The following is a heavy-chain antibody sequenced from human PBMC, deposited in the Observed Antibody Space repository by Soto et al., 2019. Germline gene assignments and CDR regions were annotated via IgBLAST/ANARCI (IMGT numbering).Heavy chain of an antibody. D-gene: IGHD2-2*01. CDR1: GGTFSSYT. CDR2: IIPILGIA. CDR3: ARAALSTSCYDY. Sequence: QVQLVQSGAEVKKPGSSVKVSCKASGGTFSSYTISWVRQAPGQGLEWMGRIIPILGIANYAQKFQGRVTITADKAPSTAYMGRSSLRSEDTAVYYCARAALSTSCYDYWGQGTLVTVSS. J-gene: IGHJ4*02. V-gene: IGHV1-69*02.